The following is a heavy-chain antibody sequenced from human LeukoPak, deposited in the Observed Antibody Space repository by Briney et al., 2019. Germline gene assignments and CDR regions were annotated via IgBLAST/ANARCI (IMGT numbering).Heavy chain of an antibody. V-gene: IGHV3-21*01. D-gene: IGHD6-13*01. J-gene: IGHJ6*03. Sequence: GGSLRLSCAASGFTFSSYSMIWVRQAPGKGLEWVSSTSSSSSYIYYADSVKGRFTISRDNAKNSLYLQMNSLRAEDTAVYYCARSSYSSSWYTQRFLSDYYMDVWGKGTTVTVSS. CDR1: GFTFSSYS. CDR2: TSSSSSYI. CDR3: ARSSYSSSWYTQRFLSDYYMDV.